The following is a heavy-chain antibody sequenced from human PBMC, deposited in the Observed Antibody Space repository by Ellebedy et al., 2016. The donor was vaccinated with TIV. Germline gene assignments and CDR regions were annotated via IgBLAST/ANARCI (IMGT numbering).Heavy chain of an antibody. V-gene: IGHV4-59*08. D-gene: IGHD3-22*01. Sequence: MPSETLSLTCTVSGGSISSYYWTWIRQPPGKGLEWIGYIYQNGNTNYNPSLKSRVTISVDTSKKQFSLKLSSVTAADTAVYYCARQYNYGTSGYYVDYWGQGTLLTVSS. CDR3: ARQYNYGTSGYYVDY. CDR2: IYQNGNT. J-gene: IGHJ4*02. CDR1: GGSISSYY.